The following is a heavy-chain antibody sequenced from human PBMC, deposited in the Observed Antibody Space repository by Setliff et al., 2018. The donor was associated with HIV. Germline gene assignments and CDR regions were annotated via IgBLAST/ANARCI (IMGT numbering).Heavy chain of an antibody. CDR2: ISANNGNT. CDR3: ARGPRGYDSSYYFDY. V-gene: IGHV1-18*01. J-gene: IGHJ4*02. CDR1: GYTFTSFG. D-gene: IGHD3-22*01. Sequence: ASVKVSCKASGYTFTSFGINWVRQAPGQGLEWMGWISANNGNTDYAQRLHDRVTMTTDTSTSTVYMQLDRLGSDDTAVYYCARGPRGYDSSYYFDYWGQGTLVTVSS.